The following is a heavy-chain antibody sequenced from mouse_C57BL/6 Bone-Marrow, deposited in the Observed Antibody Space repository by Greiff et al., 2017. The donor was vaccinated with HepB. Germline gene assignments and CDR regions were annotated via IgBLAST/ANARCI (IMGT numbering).Heavy chain of an antibody. J-gene: IGHJ2*01. CDR2: IYPRSGNT. D-gene: IGHD1-1*01. Sequence: QVQLQQSGAELARPGASVKLSCKASGYTFTSYGISWVKQRTGQGLEWIGEIYPRSGNTYYNEKFKGKATLTADKSSSTAYMGLRSLTSEDSAVYVCARSFYYYGSSYYFDYWGQGTTLTVSS. CDR3: ARSFYYYGSSYYFDY. CDR1: GYTFTSYG. V-gene: IGHV1-81*01.